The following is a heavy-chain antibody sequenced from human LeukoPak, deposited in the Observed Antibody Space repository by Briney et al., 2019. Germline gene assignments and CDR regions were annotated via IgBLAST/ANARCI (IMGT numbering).Heavy chain of an antibody. CDR1: GYTFTSYA. V-gene: IGHV1-3*03. Sequence: ASVKVSCKASGYTFTSYAMHWVRQAPGQRLEWMGWINAGNGNTKYSQEFQGRVTITRDTSASTAYMELSSLRSEDMAVYYCARVQRSSGDFDYWGQGTLVTVSS. CDR3: ARVQRSSGDFDY. CDR2: INAGNGNT. D-gene: IGHD6-6*01. J-gene: IGHJ4*02.